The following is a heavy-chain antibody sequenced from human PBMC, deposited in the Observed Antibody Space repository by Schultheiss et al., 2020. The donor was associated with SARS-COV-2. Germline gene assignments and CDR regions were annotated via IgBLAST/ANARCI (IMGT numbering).Heavy chain of an antibody. D-gene: IGHD2-15*01. J-gene: IGHJ5*02. Sequence: SETLSLTCTVSGGSISSSSYYWGWIRQHPGKGLEWIGYIYYSGSTYYNPSLKSLVTISVDTSKNQFSLKLSSVTAADTAVYYCARGAGPVVVAAKRWFDPWGQGTLVTVSS. V-gene: IGHV4-31*01. CDR1: GGSISSSSYY. CDR3: ARGAGPVVVAAKRWFDP. CDR2: IYYSGST.